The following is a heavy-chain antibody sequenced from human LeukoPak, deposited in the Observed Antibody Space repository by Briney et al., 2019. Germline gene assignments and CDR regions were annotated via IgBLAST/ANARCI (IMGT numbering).Heavy chain of an antibody. D-gene: IGHD3-9*01. V-gene: IGHV4-34*01. J-gene: IGHJ5*02. CDR1: GGSFSGYY. Sequence: PETLSLTCAVYGGSFSGYYWSWIRQPPGKGLEWIGEINHSGSTNYNPSLKSRVTISVDTSKNQFSLKLSSVTAADTAVYYCARRLRYFDWLSGYNWFDPWGQGTLVTVSS. CDR2: INHSGST. CDR3: ARRLRYFDWLSGYNWFDP.